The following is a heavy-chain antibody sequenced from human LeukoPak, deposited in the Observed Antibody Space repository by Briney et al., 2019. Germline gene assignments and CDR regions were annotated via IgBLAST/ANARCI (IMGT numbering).Heavy chain of an antibody. Sequence: SETLSLTCTVSGGSISSGGYYWSWIRQHPGKGLEWIGEINHSGSTNYNPSLKSRVTISVDTSKNQFSLKLSSVTAADTAVYYCARSIWFGELSYYFDYWGQGTLVTVSS. CDR2: INHSGST. CDR3: ARSIWFGELSYYFDY. CDR1: GGSISSGGYY. V-gene: IGHV4-31*03. D-gene: IGHD3-10*01. J-gene: IGHJ4*02.